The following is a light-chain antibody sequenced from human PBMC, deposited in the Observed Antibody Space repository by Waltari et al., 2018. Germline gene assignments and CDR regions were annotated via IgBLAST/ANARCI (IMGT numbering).Light chain of an antibody. J-gene: IGKJ1*01. CDR2: GAS. V-gene: IGKV3-20*01. CDR1: QSVSRT. Sequence: EIVLPQSPGPLSLSPGERATLSCRASQSVSRTLAVYPQKPCQAPKLLIYGASIRATGIPDRFTGSGSGTDFSLTISSLEPEDFAIYFCQHYVRLPATFGQGTKVEIK. CDR3: QHYVRLPAT.